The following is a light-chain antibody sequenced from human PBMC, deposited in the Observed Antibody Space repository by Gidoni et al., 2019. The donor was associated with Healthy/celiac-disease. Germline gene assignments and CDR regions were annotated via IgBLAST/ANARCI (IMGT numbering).Light chain of an antibody. V-gene: IGKV3-11*01. CDR1: QSVSGY. J-gene: IGKJ1*01. Sequence: EIVLTQSPATLSLSPGERATISCRASQSVSGYLAWYQQKPGQAPRLLIYSASNRATGLPARFSGRGSGTDFTLPISSLEPEDFAVYYCQQRSNWPPWTFXQXTKVEIK. CDR3: QQRSNWPPWT. CDR2: SAS.